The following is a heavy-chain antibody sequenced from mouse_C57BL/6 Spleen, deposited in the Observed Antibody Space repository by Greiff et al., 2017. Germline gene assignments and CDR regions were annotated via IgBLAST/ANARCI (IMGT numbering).Heavy chain of an antibody. D-gene: IGHD3-2*02. CDR1: GFTFSSYT. Sequence: EVQGVESGGGLVKPGGSLKLSCAASGFTFSSYTMSWVRQTPEKRLEWVATISGGGGNTYYPDSVKGRFTISRDNAKNTLYLQMSSLRSEDTALXYGARGDSSGPVDDWGQGTSVTVSS. J-gene: IGHJ4*01. CDR3: ARGDSSGPVDD. V-gene: IGHV5-9*01. CDR2: ISGGGGNT.